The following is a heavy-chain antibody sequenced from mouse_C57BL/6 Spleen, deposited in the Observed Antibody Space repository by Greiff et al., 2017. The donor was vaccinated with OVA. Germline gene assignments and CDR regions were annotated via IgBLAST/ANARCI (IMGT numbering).Heavy chain of an antibody. CDR1: GYAFSSSW. CDR3: AKEGSTMITAREYYYAMDY. Sequence: QVQLQQSGPELVKPGASVKISCKASGYAFSSSWMNWVKQRPGKGLEWIGRIYPGNGDTNYNGKFKGKATLTADKSSSTAYMQLSSLTSEDSAVYFCAKEGSTMITAREYYYAMDYWGQGTSVTVSS. D-gene: IGHD2-4*01. J-gene: IGHJ4*01. CDR2: IYPGNGDT. V-gene: IGHV1-82*01.